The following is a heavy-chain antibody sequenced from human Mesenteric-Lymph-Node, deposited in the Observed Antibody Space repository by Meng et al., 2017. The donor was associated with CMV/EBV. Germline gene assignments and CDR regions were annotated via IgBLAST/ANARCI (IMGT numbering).Heavy chain of an antibody. J-gene: IGHJ3*01. CDR2: ISPNSGVT. CDR3: AKVPTAVTTWAAGCFDV. V-gene: IGHV1-2*02. Sequence: ASVKVSCKASGYTFTDYYMHWVRQAPGQGLEWMGWISPNSGVTLYTQKFQGRVAMTRDTSINTAYMELSSLKSDDTAIYYCAKVPTAVTTWAAGCFDVWGLGTMVTVSS. D-gene: IGHD4-17*01. CDR1: GYTFTDYY.